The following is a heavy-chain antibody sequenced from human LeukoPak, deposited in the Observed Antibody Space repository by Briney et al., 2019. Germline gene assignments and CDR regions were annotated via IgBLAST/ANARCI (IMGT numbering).Heavy chain of an antibody. Sequence: PSETLSLTCTVSGGSISSGGYYWSWIRQPPGKGLEWIGYIYYSGSTNYNPSLKSRVTISVDTSKNQFSLKLSSVTAADTAVYYCATMGPSHSLLWFDPWGQGTLVTVSS. V-gene: IGHV4-61*08. D-gene: IGHD1-26*01. CDR2: IYYSGST. CDR3: ATMGPSHSLLWFDP. J-gene: IGHJ5*02. CDR1: GGSISSGGYY.